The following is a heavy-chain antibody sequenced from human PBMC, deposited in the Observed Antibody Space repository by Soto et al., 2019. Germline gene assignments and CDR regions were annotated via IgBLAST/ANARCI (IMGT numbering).Heavy chain of an antibody. CDR3: ASYNWPATSDY. Sequence: EVQLVESGGGLVQPGGSLRLSCAATGLSLNSLWMYWIRQSPGGGLQWISGINGNGRSTRYVDSVSGRFTISRENAQNTLYLQMNSLRAEDTAIYYCASYNWPATSDYWGQGTPVTVSS. CDR2: INGNGRST. CDR1: GLSLNSLW. V-gene: IGHV3-74*01. J-gene: IGHJ4*02. D-gene: IGHD1-20*01.